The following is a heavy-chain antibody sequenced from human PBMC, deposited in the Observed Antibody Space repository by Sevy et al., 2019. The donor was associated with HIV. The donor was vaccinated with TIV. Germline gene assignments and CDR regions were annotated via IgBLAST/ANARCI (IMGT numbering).Heavy chain of an antibody. CDR1: GFTFSSYA. Sequence: GGSLRLSCAASGFTFSSYAMSWVRQAPGKGLEWVSAISGSGGSTYYADSVKGRFTISRDNSKHTLYLQMNSLRAEDTAVYYCAKARAQSVYYYGMDVWGQGTTVTVSS. CDR2: ISGSGGST. J-gene: IGHJ6*02. V-gene: IGHV3-23*01. CDR3: AKARAQSVYYYGMDV.